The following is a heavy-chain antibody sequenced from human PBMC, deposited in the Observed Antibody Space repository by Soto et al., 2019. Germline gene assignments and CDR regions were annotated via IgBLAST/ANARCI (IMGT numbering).Heavy chain of an antibody. CDR3: ARVGRFGELLTYYYGMDV. V-gene: IGHV4-39*01. CDR2: IYYSGST. D-gene: IGHD3-10*01. Sequence: SETLSLTCTVSGGSISSGGYYWSWIRQHPGKGLEWIGYIYYSGSTYYNPSLKSRVTISVDTSKNQFSLKLSSVTAADTAVYYCARVGRFGELLTYYYGMDVWGQGTTVTVSS. J-gene: IGHJ6*02. CDR1: GGSISSGGYY.